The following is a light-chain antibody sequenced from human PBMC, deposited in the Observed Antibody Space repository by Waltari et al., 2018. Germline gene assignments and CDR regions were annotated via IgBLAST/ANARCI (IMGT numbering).Light chain of an antibody. CDR3: QTWGAGIRV. V-gene: IGLV4-69*01. J-gene: IGLJ1*01. CDR2: INRDGSH. Sequence: QLVLTQSPSASASLGASVKLTCTLSSGHSNYAIAWHQQQAEKGPRYLMKINRDGSHNEGAGIPDRFSGSTSGAERYLTISSRQSEDEADYYCQTWGAGIRVFGTGTKVTVL. CDR1: SGHSNYA.